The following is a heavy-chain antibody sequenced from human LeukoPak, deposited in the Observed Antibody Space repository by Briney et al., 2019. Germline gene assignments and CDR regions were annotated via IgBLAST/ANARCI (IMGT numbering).Heavy chain of an antibody. CDR3: AKGTKDHCRGGYCYPLDV. D-gene: IGHD2-15*01. CDR2: IIGSGGYT. J-gene: IGHJ6*02. CDR1: GFTFSSFA. V-gene: IGHV3-23*01. Sequence: GVSLRLSCTATGFTFSSFAMAWVRQAPGKGLERVSGIIGSGGYTYHADSVKGRFTISRDNSKNTLYLQMNSLTAGDTAVYYCAKGTKDHCRGGYCYPLDVWGQGTAVTVSS.